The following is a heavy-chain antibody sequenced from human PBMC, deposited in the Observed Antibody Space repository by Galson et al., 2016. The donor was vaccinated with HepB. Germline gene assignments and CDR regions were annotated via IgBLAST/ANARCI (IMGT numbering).Heavy chain of an antibody. CDR2: IYPGDSDT. V-gene: IGHV5-51*01. D-gene: IGHD7-27*01. CDR1: GYSFSNYW. CDR3: ARLNGDDALDI. Sequence: QSGAEVKKPGESLKISCKGSGYSFSNYWIGWVRQMPGKGLEWMGIIYPGDSDTRYSPSFQGQVTISVDKSISTAYVQWSSLKASDIAMYYYARLNGDDALDIWGQGTMVTVSS. J-gene: IGHJ3*02.